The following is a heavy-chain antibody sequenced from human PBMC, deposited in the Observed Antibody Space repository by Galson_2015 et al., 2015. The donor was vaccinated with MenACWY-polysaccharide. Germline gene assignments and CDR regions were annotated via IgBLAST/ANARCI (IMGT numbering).Heavy chain of an antibody. Sequence: SLRLSCAASGFTFSSSWMHWVRQAPGKGLVWVSRILSDGSSTSYADSVRGRFTISGDNAKNMLHLQMNGLRGEDTAVYYCANPGLSTGRSSDVDYWGQGTLVTVSS. CDR1: GFTFSSSW. CDR3: ANPGLSTGRSSDVDY. D-gene: IGHD6-25*01. J-gene: IGHJ4*02. V-gene: IGHV3-74*01. CDR2: ILSDGSST.